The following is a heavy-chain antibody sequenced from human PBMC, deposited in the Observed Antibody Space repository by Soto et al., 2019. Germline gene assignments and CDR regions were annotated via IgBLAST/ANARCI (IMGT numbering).Heavy chain of an antibody. Sequence: GESLKISCKGSGYSFTSYWIGWVRQMPGKGLEWMGIIYPGDSDTRYSPSFQGQVTISADKSISTAYLQWSSLKASDTAMYYCARHFQLDSSWPSGGYYYYMDVWGKGTTVTVSS. J-gene: IGHJ6*03. CDR3: ARHFQLDSSWPSGGYYYYMDV. CDR1: GYSFTSYW. V-gene: IGHV5-51*01. D-gene: IGHD6-13*01. CDR2: IYPGDSDT.